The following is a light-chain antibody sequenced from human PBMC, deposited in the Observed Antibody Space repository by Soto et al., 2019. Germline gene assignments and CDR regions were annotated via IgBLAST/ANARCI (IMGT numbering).Light chain of an antibody. Sequence: QSALTQPPSASGSPGQSVTISCTGTSSDIGGYNSVSWYQQHPGKAPRLMIYEVNKRPSGVPDRFSGSKSGYTASLTVSGLQTEDEAFYYCSSFVGGDSFDVIFGGGTKLTVL. CDR3: SSFVGGDSFDVI. CDR2: EVN. CDR1: SSDIGGYNS. J-gene: IGLJ2*01. V-gene: IGLV2-8*01.